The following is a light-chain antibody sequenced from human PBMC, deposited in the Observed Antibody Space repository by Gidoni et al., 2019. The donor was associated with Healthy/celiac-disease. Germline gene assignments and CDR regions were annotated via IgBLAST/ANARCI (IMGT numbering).Light chain of an antibody. CDR2: DAS. CDR3: HQYDNLLT. Sequence: DIQMTQSPSSLSASVGDRVTITCQASQDISNYVNWYQQKPGTDPKLLIYDASNLETGVTSRFSGSGSGTYFTFTISRLQPEDIATYYCHQYDNLLTFGPGTKVDIK. V-gene: IGKV1-33*01. CDR1: QDISNY. J-gene: IGKJ3*01.